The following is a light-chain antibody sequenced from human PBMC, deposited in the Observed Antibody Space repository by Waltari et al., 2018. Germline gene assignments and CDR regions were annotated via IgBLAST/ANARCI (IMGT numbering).Light chain of an antibody. CDR3: QQRSKSFT. CDR1: QSISSY. Sequence: EIVLKQSPATLSLSPGDRATLSCRASQSISSYLAWYQQKAGQAPRLLIYDASTRATGIPARFSGSGSVTDFTLTISSLEPEDFAIYYCQQRSKSFTFGPGTKVDMK. CDR2: DAS. J-gene: IGKJ3*01. V-gene: IGKV3-11*01.